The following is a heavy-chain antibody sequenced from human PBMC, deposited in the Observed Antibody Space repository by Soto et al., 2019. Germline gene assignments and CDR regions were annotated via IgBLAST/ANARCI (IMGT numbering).Heavy chain of an antibody. CDR1: GGSISSSNW. J-gene: IGHJ4*02. D-gene: IGHD2-2*01. V-gene: IGHV4-4*02. Sequence: LSLTCAVSGGSISSSNWWSWVRQPPGKGLEWIGEIYHSGSTNYNPSLKSRVTISVDKSKNQFSLKLSSVTAADTAVYYCASFQYCSSTSCLDYWGQGTLVTVSS. CDR2: IYHSGST. CDR3: ASFQYCSSTSCLDY.